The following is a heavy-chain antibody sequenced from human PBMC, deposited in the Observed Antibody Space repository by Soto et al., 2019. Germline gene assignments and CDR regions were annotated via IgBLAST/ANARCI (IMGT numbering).Heavy chain of an antibody. CDR3: ARGVDTAMSDDAFDI. J-gene: IGHJ3*02. CDR1: GGTFSSYT. Sequence: QVQLVQSGAEVKKPGSSVKVSCKASGGTFSSYTISWVRQAPGQGLEWMGRIIPILPIASYAQKFQGRVTSTEDKSTSTAYMELSSLRSEDTALYYCARGVDTAMSDDAFDIWGQGTMVTVSS. V-gene: IGHV1-69*02. CDR2: IIPILPIA. D-gene: IGHD5-18*01.